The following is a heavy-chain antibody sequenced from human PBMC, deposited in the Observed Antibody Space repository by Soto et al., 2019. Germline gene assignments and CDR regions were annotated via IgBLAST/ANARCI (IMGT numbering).Heavy chain of an antibody. CDR3: ARVGTIYDAFDI. D-gene: IGHD2-2*01. V-gene: IGHV3-23*01. CDR1: GFTFSVYA. J-gene: IGHJ3*02. Sequence: GGSLRLSCAASGFTFSVYAMSWVRQAPGKGLEWVSTISGSGDSTYYADSVRGRFTISRDNSKNTLYLRMNSLRAEDTAIYYCARVGTIYDAFDIWGQGTVVTVSS. CDR2: ISGSGDST.